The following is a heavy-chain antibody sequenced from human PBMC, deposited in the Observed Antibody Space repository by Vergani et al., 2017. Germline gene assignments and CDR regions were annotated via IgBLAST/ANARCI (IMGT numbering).Heavy chain of an antibody. CDR2: INPNSGDT. CDR3: ARGYHYDNSGYRNVLDI. Sequence: QVQQVQSGAEVKKPGASVKVSCKASGYIFTGYNMHWVRQAPGQGLEWMGWINPNSGDTKYAQKFQGRVTMTRDTSINTAYMELSRLRSDETAVYYCARGYHYDNSGYRNVLDIWGQGTMVT. J-gene: IGHJ3*02. D-gene: IGHD3-22*01. CDR1: GYIFTGYN. V-gene: IGHV1-2*02.